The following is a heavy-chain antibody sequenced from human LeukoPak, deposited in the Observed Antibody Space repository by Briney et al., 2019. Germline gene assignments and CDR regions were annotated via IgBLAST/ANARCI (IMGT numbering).Heavy chain of an antibody. CDR3: ARRLGGSGSYYY. CDR1: GASISSYY. CDR2: TLYSGDT. V-gene: IGHV4-59*08. D-gene: IGHD3-10*01. Sequence: SETLSLTCNVSGASISSYYWSWIRQPPGKGLEWIAYTLYSGDTNYNPSLKSRVTISVDTSKNQFSLKLRSVTAADTAVYYCARRLGGSGSYYYWGQGTLVTVSS. J-gene: IGHJ4*02.